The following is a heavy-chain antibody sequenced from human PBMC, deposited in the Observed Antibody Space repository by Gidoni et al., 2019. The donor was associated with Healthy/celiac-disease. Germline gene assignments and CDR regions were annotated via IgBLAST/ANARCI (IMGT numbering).Heavy chain of an antibody. D-gene: IGHD3-3*01. CDR3: ARVTYDFWSGYPSYYYGMDV. Sequence: EVQLVESGGGLVQPGGSLRLSCAASGFTFSRYWMSWVRQAPGKGLEWVANIKQDGSEKYYVDSVKGRFTISRDNAKNSLYLQMNSLRAEDTAVYYCARVTYDFWSGYPSYYYGMDVWGQGTTVTVSS. CDR2: IKQDGSEK. J-gene: IGHJ6*02. V-gene: IGHV3-7*01. CDR1: GFTFSRYW.